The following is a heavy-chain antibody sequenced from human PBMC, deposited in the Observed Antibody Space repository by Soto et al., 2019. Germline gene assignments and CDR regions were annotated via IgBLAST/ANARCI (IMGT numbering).Heavy chain of an antibody. Sequence: ASVKVSCEASGYTFTSYAMHWVRQAPGQRLEWMGWINAGNGNTKYSQKFQGRVTITRDTSASTAYMELSSLRSEDTAVYYCARDADVLRYFDWLFSVDYWGQGTLVTVSS. CDR1: GYTFTSYA. V-gene: IGHV1-3*01. CDR3: ARDADVLRYFDWLFSVDY. J-gene: IGHJ4*02. D-gene: IGHD3-9*01. CDR2: INAGNGNT.